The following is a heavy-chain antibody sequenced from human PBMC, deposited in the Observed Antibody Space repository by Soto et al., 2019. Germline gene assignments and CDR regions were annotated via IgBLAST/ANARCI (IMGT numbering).Heavy chain of an antibody. J-gene: IGHJ5*02. CDR2: INPHGGST. V-gene: IGHV1-46*01. CDR3: ARSSGGKFGRIIEGTNWFAP. D-gene: IGHD1-26*01. CDR1: RDTFTSYY. Sequence: ASVKVSCKAPRDTFTSYYINWVRQAPEQGLEWMGVINPHGGSTAYAQKFKGRVTLTRDTSASTVYMEVSSLTSEDTAMYYCARSSGGKFGRIIEGTNWFAPWGQGTLVTVSS.